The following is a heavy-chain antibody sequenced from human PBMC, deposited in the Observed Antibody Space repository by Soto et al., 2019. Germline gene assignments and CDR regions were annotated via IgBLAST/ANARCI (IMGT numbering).Heavy chain of an antibody. V-gene: IGHV3-15*01. J-gene: IGHJ6*02. CDR3: TTAPENYYYGMDV. Sequence: PGGSLRLSCAASGFTFSNAWMSWVRQAPGKGLEWVGRIKSKTDGGTTDYAAPVKGRFTISRDDSKNTLYLQMNSLKTEDTAVYYCTTAPENYYYGMDVWGQGTTVTVSS. CDR1: GFTFSNAW. CDR2: IKSKTDGGTT.